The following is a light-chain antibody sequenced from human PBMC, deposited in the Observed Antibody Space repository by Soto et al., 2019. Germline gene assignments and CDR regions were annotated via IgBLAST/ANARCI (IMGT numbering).Light chain of an antibody. V-gene: IGKV3-15*01. CDR2: GAS. CDR3: XQXXXXPPIT. J-gene: IGKJ5*01. Sequence: EIVMTQSPATLSVSPGERATLSCRASQSVSSNLAWYQQKPGQAPRLLIYGASTRATGIPARFSGSGSGTEFTLTISSLQSEXXXXXXXXQXXXXPPITFGQGTRLEIK. CDR1: QSVSSN.